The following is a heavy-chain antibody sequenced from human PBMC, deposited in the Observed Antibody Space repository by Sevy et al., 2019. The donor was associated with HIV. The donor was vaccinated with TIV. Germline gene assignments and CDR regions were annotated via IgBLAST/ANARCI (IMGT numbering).Heavy chain of an antibody. CDR2: IYYSGST. CDR1: GGSISSGDYY. D-gene: IGHD2-15*01. Sequence: SETLSLTCTVSGGSISSGDYYWSWIRQPPGKGLEWIGYIYYSGSTYYNPSLKSRVTISVDTSKNQFSLKRSSVTAADTAVYYCARDSLDINCSGGSCYDWFDPWGQGTLVTVSS. V-gene: IGHV4-30-4*01. J-gene: IGHJ5*02. CDR3: ARDSLDINCSGGSCYDWFDP.